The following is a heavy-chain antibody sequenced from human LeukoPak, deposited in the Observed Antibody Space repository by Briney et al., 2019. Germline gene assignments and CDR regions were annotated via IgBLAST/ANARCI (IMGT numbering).Heavy chain of an antibody. CDR1: GFTFSSYA. Sequence: PGGSLRLSCAASGFTFSSYAMHWVRQAPGKGLEWVAVISYDGSNKYYADSVKGRFTISRDNSKNTLYLQMNSLRAEDTAVYYCAREEWELLPDYWGQGTLVTVSS. J-gene: IGHJ4*02. D-gene: IGHD1-26*01. V-gene: IGHV3-30-3*01. CDR3: AREEWELLPDY. CDR2: ISYDGSNK.